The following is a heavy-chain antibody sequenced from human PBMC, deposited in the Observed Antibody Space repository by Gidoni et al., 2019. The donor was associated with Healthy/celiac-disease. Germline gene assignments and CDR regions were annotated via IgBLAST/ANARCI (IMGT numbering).Heavy chain of an antibody. CDR3: ARTQPYYYDSSGYYAFDI. D-gene: IGHD3-22*01. V-gene: IGHV3-33*01. CDR2: IWYDGSNK. J-gene: IGHJ3*02. Sequence: VQLVESGGGVVQPGRSLRLSCAASGFTFSSYGMHWVRQAPGKGLEWVAVIWYDGSNKYYADSVKGRFTISRDNSKNTLYLQMNSLRAEDTAVYYCARTQPYYYDSSGYYAFDIWGQGTMVTVSS. CDR1: GFTFSSYG.